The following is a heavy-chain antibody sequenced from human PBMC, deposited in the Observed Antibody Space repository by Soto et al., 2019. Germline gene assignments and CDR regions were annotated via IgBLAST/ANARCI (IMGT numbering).Heavy chain of an antibody. CDR3: ARGESFYSSGWFDP. CDR2: MNPNSGNT. Sequence: ASVKVSCKASGYTFTSYDINWVRQATGQGLEWMGWMNPNSGNTGYAQKFQGRVTMARNTSISTAYMELSSLRSEDTAVYYCARGESFYSSGWFDPWGQGTLVTVSS. V-gene: IGHV1-8*01. CDR1: GYTFTSYD. D-gene: IGHD6-19*01. J-gene: IGHJ5*02.